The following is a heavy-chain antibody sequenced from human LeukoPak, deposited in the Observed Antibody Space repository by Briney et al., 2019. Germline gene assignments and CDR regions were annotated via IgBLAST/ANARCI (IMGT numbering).Heavy chain of an antibody. CDR2: IYSGGST. V-gene: IGHV4-4*07. Sequence: PSETLSLTCIVSGASINNYFWTWIRQPAGKGLEWIGRIYSGGSTIYNPSLNSRVTMSLDTSKNQFSLKLTSVTAADTAVYYCARNSGDYWGQGTLVTVSS. CDR3: ARNSGDY. CDR1: GASINNYF. J-gene: IGHJ4*02. D-gene: IGHD4-23*01.